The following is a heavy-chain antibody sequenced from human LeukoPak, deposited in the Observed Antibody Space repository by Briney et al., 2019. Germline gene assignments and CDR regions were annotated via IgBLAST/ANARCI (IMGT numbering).Heavy chain of an antibody. CDR2: INPNSGGT. Sequence: ASVKVSCKASGYTFTGYYMHWVRQAPGQGLEWMGRINPNSGGTNYAQKFQGRVTMTRDTSISTDYMELSRLRSDDTAVYYCAREKFGELPTTDYWGQGTLVTVSS. J-gene: IGHJ4*02. CDR1: GYTFTGYY. V-gene: IGHV1-2*06. D-gene: IGHD3-10*01. CDR3: AREKFGELPTTDY.